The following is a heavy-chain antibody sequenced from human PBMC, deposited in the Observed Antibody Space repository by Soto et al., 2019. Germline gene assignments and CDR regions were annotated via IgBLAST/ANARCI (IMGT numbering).Heavy chain of an antibody. J-gene: IGHJ6*02. CDR3: ARDEATYCGGDCYRYFFYGLDV. CDR2: IIPMFGTA. Sequence: QVQLVQSGAEVKKPGSSVKISCKASGGTFINHAFSWVRQAPGQGLEWMGGIIPMFGTADYSQKFQGRVTITADESTTTAHMELSSLRSDDSAVYYCARDEATYCGGDCYRYFFYGLDVWGQGTTVTVSS. D-gene: IGHD2-21*02. V-gene: IGHV1-69*01. CDR1: GGTFINHA.